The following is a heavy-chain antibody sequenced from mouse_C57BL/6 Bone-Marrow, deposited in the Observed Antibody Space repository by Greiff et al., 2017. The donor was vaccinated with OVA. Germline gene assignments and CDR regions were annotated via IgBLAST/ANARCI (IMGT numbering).Heavy chain of an antibody. CDR1: GYSFTSYY. CDR3: ARSFYYGRRDY. D-gene: IGHD1-1*01. Sequence: VQRVESGPELVKPGASVKISCKASGYSFTSYYIHWVKQRPGQGLAWIGWIYPGSGNTNYNEKFKGKATLTADTSSSTAYMQLSSLTSEDSAVYYCARSFYYGRRDYWGQGTTLTVSS. CDR2: IYPGSGNT. J-gene: IGHJ2*01. V-gene: IGHV1-66*01.